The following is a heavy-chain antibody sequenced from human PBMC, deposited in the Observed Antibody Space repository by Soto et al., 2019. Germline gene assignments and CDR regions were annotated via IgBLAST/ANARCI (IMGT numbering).Heavy chain of an antibody. D-gene: IGHD2-2*01. CDR3: AKAPDIVVVPAADYYYYGMDV. V-gene: IGHV3-53*05. J-gene: IGHJ6*02. Sequence: GGSLRLSCAASGFTVSRNYVSWVRQAPGKGLAWVSLSYSGGTTDYADSVKGRFTISRDNSKNTLYLQMNSLRAEDTAVYYCAKAPDIVVVPAADYYYYGMDVWGQGTTVTVSS. CDR1: GFTVSRNY. CDR2: SYSGGTT.